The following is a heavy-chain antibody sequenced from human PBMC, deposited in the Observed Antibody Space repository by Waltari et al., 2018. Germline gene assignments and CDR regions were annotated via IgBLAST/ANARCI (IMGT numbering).Heavy chain of an antibody. J-gene: IGHJ4*02. V-gene: IGHV3-66*02. CDR2: IYSGGYK. CDR3: ARNPRYDSPE. CDR1: GFNVSNNY. Sequence: EVQLAESGGGLVQPGGSLRISCAASGFNVSNNYMSWVRQAPGKGLWWVSLIYSGGYKRYADSVKGRFTISRDNSKNTRYLQMNSLRVEDTAVYYCARNPRYDSPEWGQGTLVTVSS. D-gene: IGHD3-22*01.